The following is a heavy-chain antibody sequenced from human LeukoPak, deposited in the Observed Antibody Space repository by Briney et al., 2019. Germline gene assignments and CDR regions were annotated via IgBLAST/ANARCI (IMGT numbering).Heavy chain of an antibody. CDR1: GFTFSSYE. J-gene: IGHJ5*02. D-gene: IGHD3-10*01. Sequence: GGSLRLSCAASGFTFSSYEMNWVRQAPGKGLEWVSYISSSGSTIYYADSVKGRFTISRDNAKNSLYLQMDSLRAEDTAVYYCARVDYSGSWFDPWGQGTLVTVSS. V-gene: IGHV3-48*03. CDR3: ARVDYSGSWFDP. CDR2: ISSSGSTI.